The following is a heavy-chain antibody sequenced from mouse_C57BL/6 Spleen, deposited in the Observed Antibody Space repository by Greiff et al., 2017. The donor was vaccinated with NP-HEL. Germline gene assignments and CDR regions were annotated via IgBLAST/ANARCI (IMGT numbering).Heavy chain of an antibody. Sequence: QVQLQQPGAELVKPGASVKLSCKASGYTFTSYWMHWVKQRPGRGLAWIGRIDPNRGGTKYHEKFKSKATLTVDKPSSTAYMQLSSLTSEDSAVYYCARGGPDYWGQGTTLTVSS. J-gene: IGHJ2*01. CDR2: IDPNRGGT. CDR1: GYTFTSYW. V-gene: IGHV1-72*01. CDR3: ARGGPDY.